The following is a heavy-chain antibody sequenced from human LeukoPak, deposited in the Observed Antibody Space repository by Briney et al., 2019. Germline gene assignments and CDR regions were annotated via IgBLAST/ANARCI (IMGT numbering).Heavy chain of an antibody. CDR1: GGSFSGYY. CDR2: INHSGST. CDR3: ARRERSSPVGH. V-gene: IGHV4-34*01. D-gene: IGHD1-26*01. Sequence: SETLSLTCAVYGGSFSGYYWSWIRQPPGKGLEWIGEINHSGSTNYNPSLKSRVTMSADTSNNQFSLKLTSVTAADTAVYYCARRERSSPVGHWGHGNRVTVSS. J-gene: IGHJ5*02.